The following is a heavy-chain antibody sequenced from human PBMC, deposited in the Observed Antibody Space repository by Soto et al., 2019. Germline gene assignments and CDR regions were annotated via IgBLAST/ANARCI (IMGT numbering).Heavy chain of an antibody. Sequence: GWSLRLSCAGSGSTFNDFTMTWVRQAPGKGLEGVSAISGDGLSTYYAGSVKGRFTISRDNSKTTLYLQMNSLRAEDTAVYYCARRPDAFDIWGRGTMVTVSS. V-gene: IGHV3-23*01. CDR2: ISGDGLST. J-gene: IGHJ3*02. CDR3: ARRPDAFDI. CDR1: GSTFNDFT.